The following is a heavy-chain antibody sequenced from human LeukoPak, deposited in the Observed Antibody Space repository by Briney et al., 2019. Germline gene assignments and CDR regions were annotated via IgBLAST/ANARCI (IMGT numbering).Heavy chain of an antibody. J-gene: IGHJ6*02. Sequence: GGSLRLSRATSGFTFSSYAMSWVPQAPGKGVEWGGRIKSKTDGGTTDYAAPVKGRFTISRDDSKNTLYLQMNSLKTEDTAVYYCTTTTKNIGTYYYYGMDVWGQGTTVTVSS. D-gene: IGHD1-1*01. CDR1: GFTFSSYA. V-gene: IGHV3-15*01. CDR2: IKSKTDGGTT. CDR3: TTTTKNIGTYYYYGMDV.